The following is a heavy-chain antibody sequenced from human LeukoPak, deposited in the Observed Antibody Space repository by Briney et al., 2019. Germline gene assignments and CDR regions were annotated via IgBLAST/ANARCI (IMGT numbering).Heavy chain of an antibody. Sequence: GGSLRLSCAASGFTFSSYGMRWVRQAPGKGLEWVAFIRYDGGNKYYADSVKGRFTISRDNSKNMLYLQMNSLRAEDTAMYYCAKDTRATVTTGNWFDPWGQGTLVTVSS. CDR3: AKDTRATVTTGNWFDP. CDR1: GFTFSSYG. CDR2: IRYDGGNK. D-gene: IGHD4-17*01. J-gene: IGHJ5*02. V-gene: IGHV3-30*02.